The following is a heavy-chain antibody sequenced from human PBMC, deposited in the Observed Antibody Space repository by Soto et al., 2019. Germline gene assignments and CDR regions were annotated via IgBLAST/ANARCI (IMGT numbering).Heavy chain of an antibody. CDR2: LSHSGDT. D-gene: IGHD6-25*01. CDR3: ASGPGIAPVRGSPDH. CDR1: GDSVSSDSYF. V-gene: IGHV4-61*01. J-gene: IGHJ4*02. Sequence: QVQLQESGPGLVKPSETLSLTCTVSGDSVSSDSYFWAWIRQPPGKGLEWIGRLSHSGDTYYNPPLKNRVTVSIVTSKNQFSLNLRSVTTAVTAVYSCASGPGIAPVRGSPDHWGQWTVVTVSS.